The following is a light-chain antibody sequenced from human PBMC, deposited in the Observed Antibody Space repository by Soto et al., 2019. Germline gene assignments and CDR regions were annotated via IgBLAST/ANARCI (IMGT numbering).Light chain of an antibody. CDR1: SSDVGIYNY. CDR3: CSYAATSTLV. V-gene: IGLV2-11*01. J-gene: IGLJ3*02. Sequence: QSVLTQPRSVSGSPGQTVTISCTGTSSDVGIYNYVSWYQHHPGKAPKLIICDVIKRPSAVPARFSGSKSGTAASLTISGLQADDAADYYCCSYAATSTLVFGGGTKLTVL. CDR2: DVI.